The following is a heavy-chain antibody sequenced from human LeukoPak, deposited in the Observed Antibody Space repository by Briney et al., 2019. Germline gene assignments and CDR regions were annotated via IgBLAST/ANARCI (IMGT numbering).Heavy chain of an antibody. J-gene: IGHJ4*02. CDR2: IQEDGSAK. CDR3: ARVAYSGNSKDY. D-gene: IGHD4-23*01. V-gene: IGHV3-7*04. Sequence: PGGSLRLSCAASGFXFNTYWITWVRQAPGKGQEWVANIQEDGSAKYYADSVKGRFIISRDNAENSLYLQMNSLRGEDTAVYYCARVAYSGNSKDYWGQGTLVTVSS. CDR1: GFXFNTYW.